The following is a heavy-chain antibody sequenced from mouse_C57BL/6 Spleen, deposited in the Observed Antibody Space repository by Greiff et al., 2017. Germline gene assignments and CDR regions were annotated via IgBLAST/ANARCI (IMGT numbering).Heavy chain of an antibody. J-gene: IGHJ3*01. D-gene: IGHD2-3*01. CDR1: GYTFTDHT. CDR2: IYPRGGST. Sequence: VQLQESDPGLVKPGASVKISCKVSGYTFTDHTIHWMKQRPEQGLEWIGYIYPRGGSTKYNEKFKGKATLTADKSSSTASMQLNSLTSEDSAVYFCARSDPYDATFAYWGQGTLVTVSA. CDR3: ARSDPYDATFAY. V-gene: IGHV1-78*01.